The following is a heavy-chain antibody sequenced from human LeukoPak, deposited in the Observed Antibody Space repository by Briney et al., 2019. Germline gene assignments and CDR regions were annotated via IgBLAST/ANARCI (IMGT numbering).Heavy chain of an antibody. CDR2: TSSSSSSYI. J-gene: IGHJ4*02. Sequence: GGSLRLSCAASGFTFSSYSMNWVRQAPGKGLEWVSSTSSSSSSYIYYADSVKGRFTISRDNAKNSLYLQMNSLRAEDTAVYYCARDQSITMVRGITRAPPKYWGQGTLVTVSS. D-gene: IGHD3-10*01. CDR3: ARDQSITMVRGITRAPPKY. CDR1: GFTFSSYS. V-gene: IGHV3-21*01.